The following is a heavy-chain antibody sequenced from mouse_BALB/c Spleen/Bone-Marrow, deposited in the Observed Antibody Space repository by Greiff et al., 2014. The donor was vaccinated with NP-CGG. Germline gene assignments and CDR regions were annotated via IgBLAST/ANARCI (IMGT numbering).Heavy chain of an antibody. Sequence: QVMLQQSGAELAKPGASVKMSCKASGYTFTIYWMHWVKQRPGQGLEWIGYINPSTGYPEYNQKFKDKATLTADKSSSTAYMQLSSLTSEDSAVYYCARYGGRSYDGFAYWGQGTLVTVSA. D-gene: IGHD2-12*01. J-gene: IGHJ3*01. V-gene: IGHV1-7*01. CDR3: ARYGGRSYDGFAY. CDR2: INPSTGYP. CDR1: GYTFTIYW.